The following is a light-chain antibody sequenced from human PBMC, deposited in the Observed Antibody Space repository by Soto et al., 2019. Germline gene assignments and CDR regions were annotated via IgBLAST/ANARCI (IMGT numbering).Light chain of an antibody. Sequence: EIVLTQSPATLSAFPGDRVTLSGRASQALNTRLAWYQHKPGQAPRLLIYLTSNRAAGVPSRFSAWGSETDFTLTISDVEPEDFAVYYCHQRQSWPRTFGQGTKVDTK. CDR3: HQRQSWPRT. CDR2: LTS. CDR1: QALNTR. V-gene: IGKV3-11*01. J-gene: IGKJ1*01.